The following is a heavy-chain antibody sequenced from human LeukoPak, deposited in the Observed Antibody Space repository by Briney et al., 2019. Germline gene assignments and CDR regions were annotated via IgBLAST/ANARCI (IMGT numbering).Heavy chain of an antibody. V-gene: IGHV1-69*13. J-gene: IGHJ5*02. Sequence: SLKDSCKASGGTFSSYAISWVRPAPGQGLEWMGGIIPIFGTANYAQKLQGRVTITADEYTSTAYMELSSLRAEDTAVYYCARDGSRAAPGGWFDPWGQGTLVTVSS. CDR1: GGTFSSYA. CDR3: ARDGSRAAPGGWFDP. CDR2: IIPIFGTA. D-gene: IGHD2-15*01.